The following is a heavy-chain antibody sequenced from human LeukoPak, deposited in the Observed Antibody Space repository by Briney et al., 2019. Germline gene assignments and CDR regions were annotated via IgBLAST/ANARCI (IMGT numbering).Heavy chain of an antibody. J-gene: IGHJ6*02. D-gene: IGHD5-12*01. CDR1: GFTFSIYA. CDR2: ISGSGGST. Sequence: GGSLRLSCAASGFTFSIYAMSWVRQAPGKGLEWVSAISGSGGSTYYADSVKGRFTISRDNSKNTLYLQMNSLRAEDTAVYYCAKVAGYDPYYYYGMDVWGQGTTVTVSS. V-gene: IGHV3-23*01. CDR3: AKVAGYDPYYYYGMDV.